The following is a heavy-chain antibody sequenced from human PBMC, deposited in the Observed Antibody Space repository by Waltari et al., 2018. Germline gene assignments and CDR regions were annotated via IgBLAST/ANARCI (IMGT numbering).Heavy chain of an antibody. CDR3: AKDLEYRSSSALVSPFDY. Sequence: QVQLVESGGGVVQPGGSLRLSCAASGFTFSSFGMHWVRQAPGKGLEWVAFIRYDGSDKYYADSVKGRFTISRDNSKDTLYLQMSSLRAEDTAVYYCAKDLEYRSSSALVSPFDYWGQGTLVTVST. CDR1: GFTFSSFG. D-gene: IGHD6-13*01. J-gene: IGHJ4*02. V-gene: IGHV3-30*02. CDR2: IRYDGSDK.